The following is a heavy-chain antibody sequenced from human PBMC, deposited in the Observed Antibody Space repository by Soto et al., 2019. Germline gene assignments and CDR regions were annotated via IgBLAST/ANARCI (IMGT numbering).Heavy chain of an antibody. V-gene: IGHV3-11*01. J-gene: IGHJ4*02. D-gene: IGHD3-22*01. CDR1: GFTFSDYY. CDR3: ALSITRMRGLNVFDY. CDR2: ISSSGSTI. Sequence: QVQLVESGGGLVKPGGSLRLSCAASGFTFSDYYMSWIRQAPGKGPEWVSYISSSGSTINYADSVKGRFTICRDNAKNSRYLQMNSLRAEDTAVYYGALSITRMRGLNVFDYWGQGTLVPVSS.